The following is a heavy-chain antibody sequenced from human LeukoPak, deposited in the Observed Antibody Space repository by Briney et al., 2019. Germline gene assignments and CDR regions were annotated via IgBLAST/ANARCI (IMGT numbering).Heavy chain of an antibody. J-gene: IGHJ4*02. CDR2: ISWNSGSI. D-gene: IGHD3-22*01. CDR3: AKDLPDYYDSSGSQGGFDY. V-gene: IGHV3-9*01. CDR1: GFTFDDYA. Sequence: HPGGSLRLSCAASGFTFDDYAMHWVRQAPGKGLEWVSGISWNSGSIGYADSVEGRFTISRDNAKNSLYLQMNSLRAEDTALYYCAKDLPDYYDSSGSQGGFDYWGQGTLVTVSS.